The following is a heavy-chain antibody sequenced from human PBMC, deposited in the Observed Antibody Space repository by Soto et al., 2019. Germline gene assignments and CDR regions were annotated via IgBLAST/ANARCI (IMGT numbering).Heavy chain of an antibody. J-gene: IGHJ5*02. V-gene: IGHV1-46*01. CDR3: ARGGAVWVVARTGWFDP. CDR1: GYTFTSYY. CDR2: INPSGGST. D-gene: IGHD2-15*01. Sequence: QVQLVQSGAEVKKPGASVKVSCKASGYTFTSYYMHWVRQAPGQGLEWMGIINPSGGSTSYAQKFQGRVTMTRDTSTSKVYMELSSLRSEDTAVYYCARGGAVWVVARTGWFDPWGQGTLVTVSS.